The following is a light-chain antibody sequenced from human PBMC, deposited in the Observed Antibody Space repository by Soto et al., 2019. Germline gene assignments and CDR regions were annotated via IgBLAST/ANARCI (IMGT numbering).Light chain of an antibody. J-gene: IGKJ3*01. CDR2: QAT. Sequence: DIQMTQSPSTLSASVGDRVTITCRASQSIRSWLAWYQQKPGKAPKLLIYQATILESGVPSRFSGRGSETEFTLTISSLQPDDFATYYCQQYNTYPFTFGPGTKVDIK. CDR3: QQYNTYPFT. V-gene: IGKV1-5*03. CDR1: QSIRSW.